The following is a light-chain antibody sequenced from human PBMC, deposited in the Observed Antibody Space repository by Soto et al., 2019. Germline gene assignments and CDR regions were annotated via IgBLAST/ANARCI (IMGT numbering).Light chain of an antibody. CDR1: QSIRNF. V-gene: IGKV1-39*01. CDR2: ASF. J-gene: IGKJ3*01. Sequence: DIQMTQSPSSLSASVGDRVTITCRASQSIRNFLNWYQQKPGRAPNLLIYASFYLQSGVPSRFSGSGSGTDVTLNISSLQHEVLSTYYCQQRYRIPGTFGPGPKVDIK. CDR3: QQRYRIPGT.